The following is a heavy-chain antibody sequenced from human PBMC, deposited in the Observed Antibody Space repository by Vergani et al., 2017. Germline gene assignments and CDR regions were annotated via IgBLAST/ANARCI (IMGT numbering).Heavy chain of an antibody. J-gene: IGHJ3*02. CDR3: ARHIRVRRVGFDAFDI. CDR2: IDPSDSYT. Sequence: VQLVQSGAEVKKPGESLWISCKRSGYSFTSYWISWVRQMPGKGLEWMGRIDPSDSYTNYSPSFQGHGTIAADKSISTAYLQWSSLQVSDTAMYDCARHIRVRRVGFDAFDIWGQGTMVTVYS. D-gene: IGHD2-2*02. CDR1: GYSFTSYW. V-gene: IGHV5-10-1*03.